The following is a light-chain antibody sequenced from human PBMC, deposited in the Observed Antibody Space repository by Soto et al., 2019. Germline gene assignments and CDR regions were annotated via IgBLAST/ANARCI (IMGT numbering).Light chain of an antibody. Sequence: QSVLTQSPSASASLGASVKLTCTLTSGHSSYAIAWHQQQPEKGARYLMKVNSDGSHIKGDGIPDRFSGSSSGAERYLTISSLQSEDEADYYCQTWGTGIWVFGGGTKLTVL. CDR3: QTWGTGIWV. V-gene: IGLV4-69*01. J-gene: IGLJ3*02. CDR2: VNSDGSH. CDR1: SGHSSYA.